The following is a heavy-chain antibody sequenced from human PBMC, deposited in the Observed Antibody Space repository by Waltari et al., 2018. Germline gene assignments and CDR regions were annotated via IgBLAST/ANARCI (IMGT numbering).Heavy chain of an antibody. CDR1: GGSFSGYY. Sequence: QVQLQQWGAGLLKPSETLSLTCAVYGGSFSGYYWSWIRQPPEKGLEWIGEINHSGSTNYTPALKSRVTISVDTSKNQFSLKLSSVTAADTAVYYCARGRRVGANFDYWGQGTLVTVSS. V-gene: IGHV4-34*01. CDR2: INHSGST. CDR3: ARGRRVGANFDY. J-gene: IGHJ4*02. D-gene: IGHD1-26*01.